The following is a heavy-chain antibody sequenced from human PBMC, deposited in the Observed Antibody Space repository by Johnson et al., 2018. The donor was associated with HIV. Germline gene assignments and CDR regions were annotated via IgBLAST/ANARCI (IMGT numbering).Heavy chain of an antibody. V-gene: IGHV3-30*04. CDR1: GFTFSSYA. CDR3: ARDQASRELAMGGAFDI. J-gene: IGHJ3*02. Sequence: VQLVESGGGVVQPGRSLRLSCAASGFTFSSYAMRWVRQAPGKGLEWVAVISYDGSNKYYADSVKGRFTISRDNSKNTLYLQMNSLRAEDTAVYYCARDQASRELAMGGAFDIWGQGTMVTVSS. CDR2: ISYDGSNK. D-gene: IGHD1-26*01.